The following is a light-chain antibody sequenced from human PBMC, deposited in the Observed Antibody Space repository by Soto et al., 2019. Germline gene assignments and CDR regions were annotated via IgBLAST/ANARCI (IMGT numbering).Light chain of an antibody. CDR2: GVT. Sequence: QSALAQHASVSGSPGQSITVSCTGTSSDVGSYDLVSWHQQHPGQAPKVMIYGVTKRPSGVSNRFSGNRSGNTASLTISGLQAEDEAEYYCCSYAGDNSWVFGGGTKVTVL. CDR3: CSYAGDNSWV. J-gene: IGLJ3*02. CDR1: SSDVGSYDL. V-gene: IGLV2-23*02.